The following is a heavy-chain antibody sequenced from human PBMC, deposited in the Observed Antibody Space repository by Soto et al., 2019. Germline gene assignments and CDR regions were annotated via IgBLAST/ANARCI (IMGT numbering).Heavy chain of an antibody. Sequence: PSATLSLTCSVSGGSISRRGYSWSWIRQPPGKGLEWIGYIYHSGSTYYNPSLKSRVTISVDRSKNQFSLKLSSVTAADTAVDYCARDRGYSYGYCDYWGQGTLVTVSA. CDR2: IYHSGST. V-gene: IGHV4-30-2*01. CDR1: GGSISRRGYS. J-gene: IGHJ4*02. CDR3: ARDRGYSYGYCDY. D-gene: IGHD5-18*01.